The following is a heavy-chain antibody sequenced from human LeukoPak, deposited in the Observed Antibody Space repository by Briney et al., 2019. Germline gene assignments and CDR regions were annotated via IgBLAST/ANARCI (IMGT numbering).Heavy chain of an antibody. CDR1: GFIVSSKY. J-gene: IGHJ4*02. D-gene: IGHD2-15*01. Sequence: GGSLRLSCAASGFIVSSKYMSWVRQAPGKELEWVSVMYSGGTAFYADSVRGRFTISRDNSKNTLYLQMNRLKVEDTAVYYCARSIPGPHCGGGGCPPTLTPFDLWGQGTLVTVSS. V-gene: IGHV3-53*01. CDR2: MYSGGTA. CDR3: ARSIPGPHCGGGGCPPTLTPFDL.